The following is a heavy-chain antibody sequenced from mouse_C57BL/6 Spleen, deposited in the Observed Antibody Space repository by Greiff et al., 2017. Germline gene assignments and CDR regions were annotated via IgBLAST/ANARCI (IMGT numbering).Heavy chain of an antibody. Sequence: VQLQQPGAELVKPGASVKLSCKASGYTFTSYWMHWVKQRPGQGLEWIGMIHPNSGSTNYNEKFKSKATLTVDKSSSTAYMQLSSLTSEDSAVEYCARSGVYYFDCWGRGTTLTVSS. J-gene: IGHJ2*01. CDR2: IHPNSGST. CDR1: GYTFTSYW. CDR3: ARSGVYYFDC. D-gene: IGHD4-1*01. V-gene: IGHV1-64*01.